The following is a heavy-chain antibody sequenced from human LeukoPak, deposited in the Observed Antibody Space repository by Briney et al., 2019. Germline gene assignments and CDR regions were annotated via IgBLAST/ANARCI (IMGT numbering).Heavy chain of an antibody. J-gene: IGHJ5*02. D-gene: IGHD3-3*01. CDR2: IYYSGST. CDR3: ARGFGYYDFRNWFDP. V-gene: IGHV4-59*01. Sequence: SETLSLTCTVSGGSISSYYWSWIRQPPGKGLEWIGYIYYSGSTNYNPSLKSRVTISVDTSKNQFSLKLSSVTAADTAVYYCARGFGYYDFRNWFDPWGQGTLVTVSS. CDR1: GGSISSYY.